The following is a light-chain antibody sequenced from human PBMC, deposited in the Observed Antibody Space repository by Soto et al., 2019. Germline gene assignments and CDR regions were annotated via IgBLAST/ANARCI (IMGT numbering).Light chain of an antibody. CDR3: AAWDDSLNGYV. V-gene: IGLV1-36*01. CDR2: YDD. CDR1: SSNIGNNA. Sequence: QSVLTQPPSVSEAPRQRVTISCSGSSSNIGNNAVNWYQQLPGKAPKLLIYYDDLLPSGVSDRFSGSKSGTSASLAISGLQSEEEADYYCAAWDDSLNGYVFGTVTNVT. J-gene: IGLJ1*01.